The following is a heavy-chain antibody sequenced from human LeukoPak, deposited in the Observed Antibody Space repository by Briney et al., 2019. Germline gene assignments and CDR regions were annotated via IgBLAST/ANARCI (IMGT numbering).Heavy chain of an antibody. CDR2: IYSSGST. J-gene: IGHJ4*02. CDR1: GGSISSYY. CDR3: ARGALYYDY. Sequence: SETLSLTCTVSGGSISSYYWSWIRQPPGKGLEWIGYIYSSGSTNYNPSLKSRVTTSLDTSKNQFSLKVSSVTAADTAVYYCARGALYYDYWGQGTLVTVAS. V-gene: IGHV4-59*01. D-gene: IGHD3-10*01.